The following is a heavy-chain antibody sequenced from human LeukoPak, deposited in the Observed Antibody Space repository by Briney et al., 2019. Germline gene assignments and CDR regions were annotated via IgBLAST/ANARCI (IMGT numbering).Heavy chain of an antibody. CDR2: MNPNSGNT. J-gene: IGHJ4*02. D-gene: IGHD2-2*01. Sequence: ASVKVSCKASGYTFTSYDINWVRQAAGQGLEWMGWMNPNSGNTGYAQKFQGIVTMTRNTSISTAYMELSSLRSEDTAVYYSARAGGRRVPAPLVGYCGQVTLVTVSS. CDR1: GYTFTSYD. CDR3: ARAGGRRVPAPLVGY. V-gene: IGHV1-8*01.